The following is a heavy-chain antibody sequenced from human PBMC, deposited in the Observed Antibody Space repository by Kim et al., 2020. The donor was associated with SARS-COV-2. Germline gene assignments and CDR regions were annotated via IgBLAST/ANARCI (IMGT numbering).Heavy chain of an antibody. CDR2: IDLRDSYN. J-gene: IGHJ4*02. Sequence: GESLKISCTGSGYTFSSHWITWVRQMPGKGLEWMGRIDLRDSYNTYSPSFQGHVSISADKSINTAYLQWTSLKASDTAIYYCARGSDYDYWGQGTLVTVS. D-gene: IGHD4-17*01. V-gene: IGHV5-10-1*01. CDR1: GYTFSSHW. CDR3: ARGSDYDY.